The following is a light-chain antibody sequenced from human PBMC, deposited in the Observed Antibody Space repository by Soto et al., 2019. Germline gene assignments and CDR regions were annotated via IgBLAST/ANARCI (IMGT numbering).Light chain of an antibody. CDR3: SSYAGSSWV. Sequence: QSALTQPHSVSGSPGQSVTISCTGTSSDVGGYKYVSWYQQHPGKAPKLMIFDVSQRPSGVPDRFSGSKSGNTASLTISGLQAEDEADYYCSSYAGSSWVFGGGTQLTVL. CDR2: DVS. CDR1: SSDVGGYKY. V-gene: IGLV2-11*01. J-gene: IGLJ3*02.